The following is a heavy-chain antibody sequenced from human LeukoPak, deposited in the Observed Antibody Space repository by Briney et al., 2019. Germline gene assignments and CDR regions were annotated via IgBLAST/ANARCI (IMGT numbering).Heavy chain of an antibody. V-gene: IGHV4-30-2*01. D-gene: IGHD3-22*01. Sequence: PSETLSLTRAVSGGSISSGGYSWSWIRQPPGKGLEWIGYIYHSGSTYYNPSLKSRVTISVDRSKNQFSLKLSSVTAADTAVYYCARASSGYSLGFDIWGQGTMVTVSS. CDR1: GGSISSGGYS. CDR2: IYHSGST. CDR3: ARASSGYSLGFDI. J-gene: IGHJ3*02.